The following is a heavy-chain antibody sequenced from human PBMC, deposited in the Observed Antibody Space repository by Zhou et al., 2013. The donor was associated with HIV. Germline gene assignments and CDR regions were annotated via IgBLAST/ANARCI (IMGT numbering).Heavy chain of an antibody. CDR3: ARGGGGAAAGPGWFDP. D-gene: IGHD6-13*01. Sequence: QVQLVQSGAEVKKPGSSVKVSCKASGGTFSSYAISWVRQAPGQGLEWMGGIIPIFGTANYAQKFQGRVTITTDESTSTAYMELSSLRSEDTAVYYCARGGGGAAAGPGWFDPWGPGNPGHRLL. CDR1: GGTFSSYA. J-gene: IGHJ5*02. V-gene: IGHV1-69*05. CDR2: IIPIFGTA.